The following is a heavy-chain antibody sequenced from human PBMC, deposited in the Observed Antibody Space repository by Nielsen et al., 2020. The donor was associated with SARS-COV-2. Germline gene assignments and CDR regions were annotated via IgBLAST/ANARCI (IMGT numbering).Heavy chain of an antibody. CDR2: ISAYNGNT. CDR3: ARNRIDILSAFDI. D-gene: IGHD3-9*01. CDR1: GYTFISYG. Sequence: ASVKVSCKASGYTFISYGITWVRQAPGQGLEWTGWISAYNGNTNYAQKLQGRVTMTTDTSTSTAYMELRSLRSDDTAVYYCARNRIDILSAFDIWGQGTMVTVSS. J-gene: IGHJ3*02. V-gene: IGHV1-18*01.